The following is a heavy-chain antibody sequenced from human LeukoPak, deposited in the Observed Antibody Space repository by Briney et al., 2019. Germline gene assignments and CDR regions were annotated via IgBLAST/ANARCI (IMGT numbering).Heavy chain of an antibody. CDR3: AREKGSGWGTFDY. CDR1: GDSVSSNSAA. J-gene: IGHJ4*02. Sequence: SQTLSLTCAISGDSVSSNSAARNWIRQSSSRGLEWLGRTYYRSKWYNDYAVSEKSRITINPDTSKNQFSLQLNSVTPEDTAVYYCAREKGSGWGTFDYWGQGTLVTVSS. V-gene: IGHV6-1*01. CDR2: TYYRSKWYN. D-gene: IGHD6-19*01.